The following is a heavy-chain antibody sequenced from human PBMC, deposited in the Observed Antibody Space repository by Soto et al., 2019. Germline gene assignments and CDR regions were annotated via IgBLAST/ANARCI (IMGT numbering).Heavy chain of an antibody. CDR1: GFTFSSYG. D-gene: IGHD2-21*01. CDR3: ARGGGDYWYFDL. Sequence: QVQLVESGGGVVQPGRSLRLSCAASGFTFSSYGMHWVRQAPGKGLEWVAVIWYDGSNKYYADSVKGRFTISRDNSKNTLYLQMNSLRAEDTAVYYCARGGGDYWYFDLWGRGTLVTVSS. V-gene: IGHV3-33*01. CDR2: IWYDGSNK. J-gene: IGHJ2*01.